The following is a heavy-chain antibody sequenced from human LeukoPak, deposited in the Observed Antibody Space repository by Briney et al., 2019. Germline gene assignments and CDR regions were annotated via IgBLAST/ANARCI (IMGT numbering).Heavy chain of an antibody. Sequence: PGGSLRLSCSASGINFWGSGMHWVRQRPGTGLEWVAFIQYDTSQIYYADSVKGRFTISRDNAKNSLYLQMNSLRAEDTAVYYCAREAYNWNIDVFDIWGQGTMVTVSS. CDR2: IQYDTSQI. CDR3: AREAYNWNIDVFDI. V-gene: IGHV3-30*02. CDR1: GINFWGSG. J-gene: IGHJ3*02. D-gene: IGHD1/OR15-1a*01.